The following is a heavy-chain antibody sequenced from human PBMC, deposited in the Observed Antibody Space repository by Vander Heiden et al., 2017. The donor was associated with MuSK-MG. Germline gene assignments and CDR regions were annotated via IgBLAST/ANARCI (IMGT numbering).Heavy chain of an antibody. Sequence: EVQLVESGGGLVQPGGSLRISCAASGFTFSSYSMNWVRQAPGKGLEWVSYISSSSSTIYYADSVKGRFTISRDNAKNSLYLQMNSLRAEDTAVYYCARTTYYYDSSGYYLSWFDPWGQGTLVTVSS. V-gene: IGHV3-48*01. CDR1: GFTFSSYS. CDR2: ISSSSSTI. CDR3: ARTTYYYDSSGYYLSWFDP. D-gene: IGHD3-22*01. J-gene: IGHJ5*02.